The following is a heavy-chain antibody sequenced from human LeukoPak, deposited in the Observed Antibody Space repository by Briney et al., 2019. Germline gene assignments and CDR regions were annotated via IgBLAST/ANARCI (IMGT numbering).Heavy chain of an antibody. V-gene: IGHV3-30*18. CDR1: GFTFSSYG. D-gene: IGHD1-26*01. J-gene: IGHJ4*02. CDR2: ISYDGSNK. Sequence: PGGSLRLSCAASGFTFSSYGMHWVRQAPGKGLEWVAVISYDGSNKYCADSVKGRFTISRDNSKNTLYLQMNSLRAEDTAVYYCAKDYRVGATRGYFDYWGQGTLVTVSS. CDR3: AKDYRVGATRGYFDY.